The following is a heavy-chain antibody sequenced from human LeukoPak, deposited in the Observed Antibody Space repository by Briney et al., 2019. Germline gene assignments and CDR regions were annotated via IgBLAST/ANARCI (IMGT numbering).Heavy chain of an antibody. D-gene: IGHD6-13*01. V-gene: IGHV5-51*01. CDR2: IYPGDSDT. J-gene: IGHJ2*01. Sequence: GESLKISCKGSGYSFTSYWIGWVRQMPGKGLEWMGIIYPGDSDTRYSPSFQGQVTISADKSISTAYLQWSSLKASDTAMYYCARPISSSWDSSWYFDLWGRGTLVTVSS. CDR1: GYSFTSYW. CDR3: ARPISSSWDSSWYFDL.